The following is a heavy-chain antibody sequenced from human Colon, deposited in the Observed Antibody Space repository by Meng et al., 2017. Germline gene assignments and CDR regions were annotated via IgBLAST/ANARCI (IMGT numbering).Heavy chain of an antibody. CDR3: ARPSRRDGYNAIDY. Sequence: EVQLVESGGGLVKPWGSLRLSCAASGFTFNRYSMSWVRQAPGKGLEWVSYISGSSNFIYYADSVKGRFTTSRDTAENSLFLQMDSLRAEDTAVYYCARPSRRDGYNAIDYWGQGTLVTVSS. J-gene: IGHJ4*02. CDR2: ISGSSNFI. D-gene: IGHD5-24*01. V-gene: IGHV3-21*01. CDR1: GFTFNRYS.